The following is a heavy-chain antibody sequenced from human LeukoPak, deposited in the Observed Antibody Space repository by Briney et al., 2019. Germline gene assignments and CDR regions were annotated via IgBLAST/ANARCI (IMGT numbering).Heavy chain of an antibody. CDR3: AREPVEGVNDAFDV. CDR1: GFTFSSYS. Sequence: TGGSLRLSCAASGFTFSSYSMNWVRQAPGKGLEWVSSISSSSSYIYYADSVKGRFTISRDNAKNSLYLQMSSLRAEDTAVYYCAREPVEGVNDAFDVWGQGTMVTVSS. V-gene: IGHV3-21*01. CDR2: ISSSSSYI. J-gene: IGHJ3*01. D-gene: IGHD3-16*01.